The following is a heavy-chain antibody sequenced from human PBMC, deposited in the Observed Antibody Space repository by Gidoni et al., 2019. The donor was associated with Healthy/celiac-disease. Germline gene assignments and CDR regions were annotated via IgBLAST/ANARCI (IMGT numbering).Heavy chain of an antibody. Sequence: QLQLQESGPGLVKPSETLSLTCTVSGGSISSSSYYWGWIRQPPGKGLEWIGSIYYSGSTYYIPSLKSRVTISVDTSKNQFSLKLSSVTAADTAVYYCAMEPGYSSGWYWFCDYWGQGTLVTVSS. CDR2: IYYSGST. J-gene: IGHJ4*02. CDR3: AMEPGYSSGWYWFCDY. V-gene: IGHV4-39*01. CDR1: GGSISSSSYY. D-gene: IGHD6-19*01.